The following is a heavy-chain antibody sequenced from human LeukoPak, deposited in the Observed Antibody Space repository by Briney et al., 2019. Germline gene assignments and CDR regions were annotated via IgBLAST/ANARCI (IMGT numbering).Heavy chain of an antibody. J-gene: IGHJ6*02. Sequence: PGGSLRLTCAASGFTFSSYAMHGVRQAPGRGLEYVSAISSNGGSTYYANSVKGRFTISRDNSKNTLYLQMGSLRAEDMAVYYCARVGELLNSLYYYGMDVWGQGTTVTVSS. D-gene: IGHD1-26*01. CDR1: GFTFSSYA. CDR2: ISSNGGST. V-gene: IGHV3-64*01. CDR3: ARVGELLNSLYYYGMDV.